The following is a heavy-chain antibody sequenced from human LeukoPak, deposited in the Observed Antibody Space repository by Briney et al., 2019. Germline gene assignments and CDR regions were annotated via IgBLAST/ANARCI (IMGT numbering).Heavy chain of an antibody. CDR3: ARETGIPVAGLNPCYFDY. CDR2: IKQDGSEK. V-gene: IGHV3-7*01. D-gene: IGHD6-19*01. Sequence: GGSLRLSCAASGFTFSSYWMSWVRQAPGKGLEWVANIKQDGSEKYHVGSVKGRFTMSRDNARNSLYLQMNSLRVEDTAVYYCARETGIPVAGLNPCYFDYWGQGTLVTVSS. J-gene: IGHJ4*02. CDR1: GFTFSSYW.